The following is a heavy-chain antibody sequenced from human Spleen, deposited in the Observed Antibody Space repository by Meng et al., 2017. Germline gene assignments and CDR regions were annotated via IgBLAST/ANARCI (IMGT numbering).Heavy chain of an antibody. Sequence: GESLKISCAASDFTFSSHWMHWVRQAPGKGLVWVSRISDDGSTTTYADSVRGRFTISRGSSKNTLYLQMNRLRAEDTALYYCAKVRLSHYYFYHGLDVWGQGTTVTVSS. J-gene: IGHJ6*02. CDR3: AKVRLSHYYFYHGLDV. CDR1: DFTFSSHW. CDR2: ISDDGSTT. V-gene: IGHV3-74*01.